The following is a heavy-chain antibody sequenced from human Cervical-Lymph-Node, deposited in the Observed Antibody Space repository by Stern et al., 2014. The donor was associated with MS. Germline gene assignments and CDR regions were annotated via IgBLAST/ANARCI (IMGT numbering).Heavy chain of an antibody. CDR2: INTNTGNP. V-gene: IGHV7-4-1*02. J-gene: IGHJ6*02. D-gene: IGHD4-17*01. CDR3: ARVRCTTTSCYTAYYHAMDV. CDR1: EFTFTTYA. Sequence: VQLVESGSELKNPGASVKISCKASEFTFTTYAINWVRQAPGQGLEWMGWINTNTGNPTYAQVFTGRFVFSLDTSVSTAYLEISDLKAEDTAVFYCARVRCTTTSCYTAYYHAMDVWAQGTTVTVSS.